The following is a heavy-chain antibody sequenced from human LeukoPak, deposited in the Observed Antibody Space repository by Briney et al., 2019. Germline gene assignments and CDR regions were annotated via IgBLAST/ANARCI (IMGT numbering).Heavy chain of an antibody. CDR3: ARGPYYDILTGYSSYNWFDP. Sequence: SETLSLTCAVYGGSFSGYYWSWIRQPPGKGLEWIGEINHSGSTNYNPSLKSRVTISVDTSKNQFSLKLSSVTAADTAVYYCARGPYYDILTGYSSYNWFDPWGQGTLVAVSS. V-gene: IGHV4-34*01. CDR1: GGSFSGYY. D-gene: IGHD3-9*01. CDR2: INHSGST. J-gene: IGHJ5*02.